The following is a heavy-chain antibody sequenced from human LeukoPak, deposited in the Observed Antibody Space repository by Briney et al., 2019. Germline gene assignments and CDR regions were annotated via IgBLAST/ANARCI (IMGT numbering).Heavy chain of an antibody. V-gene: IGHV3-48*01. D-gene: IGHD3-22*01. CDR2: ISSGSRTI. J-gene: IGHJ4*02. CDR1: GFTFSSYS. Sequence: AGGSLRLSCAASGFTFSSYSMNRVRQAPGKGLEWVSYISSGSRTIYYAGSVKGRFTISRDNAKNSLYLQMNSLRAEDTAVYYCARDAYYYDSSGYYLPAGADYWGQGTLVTVSS. CDR3: ARDAYYYDSSGYYLPAGADY.